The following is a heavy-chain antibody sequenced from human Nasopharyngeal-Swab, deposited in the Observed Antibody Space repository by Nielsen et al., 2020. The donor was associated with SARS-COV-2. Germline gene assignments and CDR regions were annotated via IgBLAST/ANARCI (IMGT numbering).Heavy chain of an antibody. J-gene: IGHJ4*02. D-gene: IGHD5-12*01. Sequence: SETLSLTCTVSGGSISSSSYYWGWIRQPPGKGLEWIGSIYYSGSTYYNPSLKSRVTISVDTSKNQFSLKLSSVTAADTAVYYCARLSGCSGYDERAFDYWGQGTLVTVSS. CDR1: GGSISSSSYY. CDR2: IYYSGST. V-gene: IGHV4-39*01. CDR3: ARLSGCSGYDERAFDY.